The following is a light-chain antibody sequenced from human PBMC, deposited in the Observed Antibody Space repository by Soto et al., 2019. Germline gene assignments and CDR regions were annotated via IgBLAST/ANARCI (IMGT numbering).Light chain of an antibody. J-gene: IGLJ1*01. CDR1: SSDVGGYNY. CDR2: EVN. CDR3: SSYAGSSNV. Sequence: SALTQPPSASGSPGQSVAISCTGTSSDVGGYNYVSWYQQHPGKAPKLMIYEVNKRPSGVPDRFSGSKSGNTASLTVSGLQAEDEADYYCSSYAGSSNVFGTGTQLTV. V-gene: IGLV2-8*01.